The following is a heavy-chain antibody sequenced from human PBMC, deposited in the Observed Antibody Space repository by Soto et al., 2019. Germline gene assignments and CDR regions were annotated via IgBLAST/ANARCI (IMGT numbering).Heavy chain of an antibody. CDR2: IYYSGST. Sequence: SETLSLTCTVSGGSISSYYWSWIRQPPGKGLEWIGYIYYSGSTNYNPSLKSRVTISVDTSKNQFSLKLSSVTAADTAVYYCARCELLWFGESDYYYYMDVWGKGTTVTVSS. V-gene: IGHV4-59*01. CDR1: GGSISSYY. D-gene: IGHD3-10*01. J-gene: IGHJ6*03. CDR3: ARCELLWFGESDYYYYMDV.